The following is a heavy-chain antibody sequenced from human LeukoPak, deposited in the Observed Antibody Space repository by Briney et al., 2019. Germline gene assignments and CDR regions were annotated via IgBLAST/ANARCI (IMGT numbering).Heavy chain of an antibody. CDR2: IYHSGST. CDR1: GGSISSGGYS. J-gene: IGHJ2*01. V-gene: IGHV4-30-2*01. CDR3: ARESPGATPTTSGTSRGRDKYWYFDL. D-gene: IGHD1-26*01. Sequence: PSQTLSLTCAVSGGSISSGGYSWSWIRQPPGKGLEWIGYIYHSGSTYYNPSLKSRVTISVDRSKNQFSLQLNSVTPEDTAVYYCARESPGATPTTSGTSRGRDKYWYFDLWGRGTLVTVSS.